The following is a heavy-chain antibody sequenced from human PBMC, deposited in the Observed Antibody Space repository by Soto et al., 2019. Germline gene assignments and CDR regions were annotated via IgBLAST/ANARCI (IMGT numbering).Heavy chain of an antibody. J-gene: IGHJ4*02. D-gene: IGHD3-16*01. CDR3: ARRRTSRTFDY. V-gene: IGHV4-34*01. Sequence: SETLSLTCAVYGGSFSGYYWSWIRQPPGKGLEWIGEINHSGSTNYNPSLKSRVTISVDTSKNQFSLKLSSVTAADTAVYYCARRRTSRTFDYCGQGPLGTVSS. CDR2: INHSGST. CDR1: GGSFSGYY.